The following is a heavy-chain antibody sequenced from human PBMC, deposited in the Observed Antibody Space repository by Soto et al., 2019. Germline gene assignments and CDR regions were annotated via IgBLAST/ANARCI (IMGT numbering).Heavy chain of an antibody. CDR1: GFTFSSNA. CDR2: ISYDGSNT. D-gene: IGHD3-10*01. V-gene: IGHV3-30*18. J-gene: IGHJ4*02. CDR3: AKDQSTGEIDY. Sequence: QVHLVESGGGVVQSGGSLRLSCAASGFTFSSNAMHWVRQAPDKGLEWMAFISYDGSNTYYADSVRGRFTISRENSKNTLFLEMNSLRPEDTAVYYCAKDQSTGEIDYWGKGTLVTVSS.